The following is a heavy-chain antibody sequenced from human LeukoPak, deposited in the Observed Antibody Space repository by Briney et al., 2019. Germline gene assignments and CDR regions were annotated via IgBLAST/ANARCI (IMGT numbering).Heavy chain of an antibody. D-gene: IGHD2-2*01. J-gene: IGHJ4*02. Sequence: GGSLRLSCAASGFTFSSYGMSWVRQAPGKGLEWVGRIKSKTDGGTTDYAAPVKGRFTISRDDSKNTLYLQMNSLKTEDTAVYYCTTGSMPHFDYWGQGTLVTVSS. CDR3: TTGSMPHFDY. V-gene: IGHV3-15*01. CDR2: IKSKTDGGTT. CDR1: GFTFSSYG.